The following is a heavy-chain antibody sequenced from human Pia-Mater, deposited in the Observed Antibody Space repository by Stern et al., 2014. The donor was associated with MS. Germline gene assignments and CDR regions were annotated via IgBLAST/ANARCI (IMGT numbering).Heavy chain of an antibody. Sequence: EVQLEESGGGLVKPGRSLRLSCTASGFTFGDYAMSWFRQAPGKGLEWVGFIRSKAYGGTTEYAASVKGRLTISRDDSKSIAYLQMNSLKTEDTAVYYCTTSIFGVVALGWFDPWGQGTLVTVSS. CDR2: IRSKAYGGTT. CDR3: TTSIFGVVALGWFDP. J-gene: IGHJ5*02. CDR1: GFTFGDYA. V-gene: IGHV3-49*05. D-gene: IGHD3-3*01.